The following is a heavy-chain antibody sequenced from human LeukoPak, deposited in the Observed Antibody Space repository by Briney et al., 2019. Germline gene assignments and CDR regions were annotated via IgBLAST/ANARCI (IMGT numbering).Heavy chain of an antibody. CDR3: AKDQSSGWPNYFDY. V-gene: IGHV3-23*01. Sequence: NPGGSLRLSCAASGFTFSSYAMSWVRQAPGKGLEWVSAISGSGGSTYYADSVKGRFTISRDNSKSTLYLQMNSLRAEDTALYYCAKDQSSGWPNYFDYWGQGTLVTVSS. J-gene: IGHJ4*02. CDR2: ISGSGGST. CDR1: GFTFSSYA. D-gene: IGHD6-19*01.